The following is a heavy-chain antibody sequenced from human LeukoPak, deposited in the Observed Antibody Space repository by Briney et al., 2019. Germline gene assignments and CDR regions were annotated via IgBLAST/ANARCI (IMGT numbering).Heavy chain of an antibody. CDR1: GGSISSGTYY. V-gene: IGHV4-61*02. CDR3: ARGPYAWGYIDY. Sequence: SETLSLTCTVSGGSISSGTYYWSWIRQPAGKGLEWIGRFYTSGSTNYNPSLKSRVTISVDTSKNQFSLKLSSVTAADTAVYYCARGPYAWGYIDYWGQGTLVTVSS. D-gene: IGHD7-27*01. CDR2: FYTSGST. J-gene: IGHJ4*02.